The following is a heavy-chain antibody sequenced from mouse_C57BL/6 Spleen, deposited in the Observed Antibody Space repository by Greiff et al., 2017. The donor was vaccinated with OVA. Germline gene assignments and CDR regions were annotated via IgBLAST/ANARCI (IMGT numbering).Heavy chain of an antibody. J-gene: IGHJ1*03. CDR2: ISGGGGNT. V-gene: IGHV5-9*01. Sequence: EVMLVESGGGLVKPGGSLKLSCAASGFTFSSYTMSWVRQTPEKRLEWVATISGGGGNTYYPDSVKGRFTISRDNAKNTLNLQMSSLRSEDTALYYCARHGWDRYFDVWGTGTTVTVSS. CDR1: GFTFSSYT. CDR3: ARHGWDRYFDV. D-gene: IGHD4-1*01.